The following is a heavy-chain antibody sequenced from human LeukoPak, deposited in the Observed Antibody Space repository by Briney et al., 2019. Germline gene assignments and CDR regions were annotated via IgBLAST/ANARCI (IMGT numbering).Heavy chain of an antibody. CDR2: ISGSDNRT. CDR3: AGGNWNDGYYFDY. D-gene: IGHD1-1*01. Sequence: GGSLRLSCAASGFTFSSSAMTWVRQAPGKGLEWVSAISGSDNRTYYADSVKGRFTISRDNSKNTLYLQMNSLRAEDTAVYYCAGGNWNDGYYFDYWGQGTLVTVSS. CDR1: GFTFSSSA. J-gene: IGHJ4*02. V-gene: IGHV3-23*01.